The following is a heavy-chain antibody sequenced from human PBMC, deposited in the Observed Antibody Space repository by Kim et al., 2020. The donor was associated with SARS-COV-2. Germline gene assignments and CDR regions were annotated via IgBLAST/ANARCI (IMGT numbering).Heavy chain of an antibody. CDR1: GGSISSSSYY. CDR3: ARHEGLMITFGGVIVGGYFDY. Sequence: SETLSLTCTVSGGSISSSSYYWGWIRQPPGKGLEWIGSIYYSGSTYYNPSLKSRVTISVHTSKNQFSLKLSSVTAADTAVYYCARHEGLMITFGGVIVGGYFDYWGQGTLVTVSS. J-gene: IGHJ4*02. CDR2: IYYSGST. V-gene: IGHV4-39*01. D-gene: IGHD3-16*02.